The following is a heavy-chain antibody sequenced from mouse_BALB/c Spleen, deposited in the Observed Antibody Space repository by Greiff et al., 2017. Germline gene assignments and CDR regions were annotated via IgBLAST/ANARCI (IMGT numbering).Heavy chain of an antibody. J-gene: IGHJ4*01. Sequence: EVKLVESGGGLVQPGGSLKLSCAASGFTFSSYGMSWVRQTPDKRLELVATINSNGGSTYYPDSVKGRFTISRDNAKNTLYLQMSSLKSEDTAMYYCARDLIHYYGHKEAMDYWGQGTSVTVSS. CDR1: GFTFSSYG. CDR3: ARDLIHYYGHKEAMDY. V-gene: IGHV5-6-3*01. CDR2: INSNGGST. D-gene: IGHD1-2*01.